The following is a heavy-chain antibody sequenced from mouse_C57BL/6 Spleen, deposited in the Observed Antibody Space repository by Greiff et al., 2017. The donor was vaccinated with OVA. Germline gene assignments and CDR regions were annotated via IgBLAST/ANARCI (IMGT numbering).Heavy chain of an antibody. D-gene: IGHD1-3*01. CDR1: GYAFSSYW. J-gene: IGHJ2*01. V-gene: IGHV1-80*01. CDR2: IYPGDGDT. Sequence: QVHVKQSGAELVKPGASVKISCKASGYAFSSYWMNWVKQRPGKGLEWIGQIYPGDGDTNYNGKFKGKATLTADKSSSTAYMQLSSLTSEDSAVYFCARKGKDYFDDWGKGTTLTVSS. CDR3: ARKGKDYFDD.